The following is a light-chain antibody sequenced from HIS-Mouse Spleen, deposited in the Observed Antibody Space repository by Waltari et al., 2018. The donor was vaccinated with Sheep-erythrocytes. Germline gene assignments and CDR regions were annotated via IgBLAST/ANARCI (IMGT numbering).Light chain of an antibody. V-gene: IGLV2-8*01. CDR2: EVS. CDR1: RRDVGGYNS. J-gene: IGLJ1*01. CDR3: SSYAGSNNYV. Sequence: QSALTQPPSASGSPGQSVTISCPGTRRDVGGYNSVSWYQQHPGKSPKLMIYEVSKRPSGVPDRFSGSKSGNTASLTVSGLQAEDEADYYCSSYAGSNNYVFGTGTKVTVL.